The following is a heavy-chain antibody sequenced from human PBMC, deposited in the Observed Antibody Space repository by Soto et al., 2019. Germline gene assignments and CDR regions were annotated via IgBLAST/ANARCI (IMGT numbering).Heavy chain of an antibody. J-gene: IGHJ6*02. V-gene: IGHV3-33*01. CDR1: VFTFSSYG. CDR3: AREYSSSWYPHYYGMDV. D-gene: IGHD6-13*01. CDR2: IWYDGSNK. Sequence: GGSLRLSCAASVFTFSSYGMHWVRQAPGKGLEWVAVIWYDGSNKYYADSVKGRFTISRDNSKNTLYLQMNSLRAEDTAVYYCAREYSSSWYPHYYGMDVWGQGTTVTVSS.